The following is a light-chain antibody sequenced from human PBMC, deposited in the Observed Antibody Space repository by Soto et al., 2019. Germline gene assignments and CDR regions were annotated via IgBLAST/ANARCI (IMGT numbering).Light chain of an antibody. CDR2: SNN. CDR3: AAWDDSLNGPV. Sequence: QSVLTQPPSASGNPGQRVTISCSGSNSNIGSDTVNWYQQFPGTAPKLLIYSNNRRPSGVPDRFSGSKSGTSASLAISGLQSDDEADYYCAAWDDSLNGPVFGGGTKLTVL. J-gene: IGLJ2*01. CDR1: NSNIGSDT. V-gene: IGLV1-44*01.